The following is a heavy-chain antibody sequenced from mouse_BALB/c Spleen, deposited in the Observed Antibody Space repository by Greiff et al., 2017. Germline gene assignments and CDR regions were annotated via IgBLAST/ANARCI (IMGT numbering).Heavy chain of an antibody. V-gene: IGHV14-1*02. Sequence: EVQLQQSGPELEKPGASVKISCKASGFNIKDYYMHWVKQRPEQGLEWIGWIDPENGNTIYDPKFQGKASITADTSSNTAYLQLSSLTSEDTAVYYCARAYRYDGFAYWGQGTLVTVSA. D-gene: IGHD2-14*01. CDR3: ARAYRYDGFAY. J-gene: IGHJ3*01. CDR2: IDPENGNT. CDR1: GFNIKDYY.